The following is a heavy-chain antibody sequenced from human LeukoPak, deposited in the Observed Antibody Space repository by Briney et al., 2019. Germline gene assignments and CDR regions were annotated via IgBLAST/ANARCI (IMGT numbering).Heavy chain of an antibody. D-gene: IGHD1-26*01. J-gene: IGHJ6*02. CDR3: ARDLKKPWELRFGTNYYGMDV. CDR1: GFTFSSYW. V-gene: IGHV3-7*03. CDR2: IKHDGSEK. Sequence: GGSLRLSCAASGFTFSSYWMHWVRQAPGKGLEWVANIKHDGSEKYYVDSVKGRFTISRDNAKNSLYLQMNSLRAEDTAVYYCARDLKKPWELRFGTNYYGMDVWGQGTTVTVSS.